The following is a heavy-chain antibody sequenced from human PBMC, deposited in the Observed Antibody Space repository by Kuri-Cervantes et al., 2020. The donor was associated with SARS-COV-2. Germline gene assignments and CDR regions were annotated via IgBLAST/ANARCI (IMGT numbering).Heavy chain of an antibody. J-gene: IGHJ4*02. D-gene: IGHD3-3*01. CDR1: GCSISSSSYY. V-gene: IGHV4-39*01. Sequence: ESLKISCTVSGCSISSSSYYWGWIRQPPGKGLEWIGSIYYSGSTYYNPSLKSRVTISVDTSKNQFSLKLSSVTGADTAVYYCARATTYYDFWSGYSFDYWGQGTLVTVSS. CDR2: IYYSGST. CDR3: ARATTYYDFWSGYSFDY.